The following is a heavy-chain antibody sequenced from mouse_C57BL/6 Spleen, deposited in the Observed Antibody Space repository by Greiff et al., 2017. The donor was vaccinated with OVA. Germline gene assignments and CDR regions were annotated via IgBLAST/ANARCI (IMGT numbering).Heavy chain of an antibody. CDR2: ISSGSSTI. Sequence: EVQRVESGGGLVKPGGSLKLSCAASGFTFSDYGMHWVRQAPEKGLEWVAYISSGSSTIYYADTVKGRFTISRDNAKNTLFLQMTSLRSEDTAMYYCAKGARGAYWGQGTLVTVSA. CDR3: AKGARGAY. J-gene: IGHJ3*01. CDR1: GFTFSDYG. V-gene: IGHV5-17*01.